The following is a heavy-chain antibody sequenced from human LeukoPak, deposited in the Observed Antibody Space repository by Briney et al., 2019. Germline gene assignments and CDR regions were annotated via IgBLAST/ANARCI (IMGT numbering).Heavy chain of an antibody. CDR3: ARGQPWLPH. J-gene: IGHJ4*02. CDR2: INTNTENP. Sequence: ASVKASCKASGYTFTSYAMNWVRQAPGQGLEWMGWINTNTENPIYAQGFTGRFVFSLDTSVSTAYLQINSLEADDTAVYYCARGQPWLPHWGQGSLVTVSS. CDR1: GYTFTSYA. V-gene: IGHV7-4-1*02. D-gene: IGHD5-24*01.